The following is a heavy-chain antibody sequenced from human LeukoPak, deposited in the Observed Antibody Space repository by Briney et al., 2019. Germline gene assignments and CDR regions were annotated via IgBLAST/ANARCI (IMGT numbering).Heavy chain of an antibody. CDR1: GLTFSPYG. J-gene: IGHJ4*02. CDR2: IAGSSSPI. V-gene: IGHV3-48*04. CDR3: ASSNGYLDH. Sequence: PGGSLRLSRAASGLTFSPYGMNWVRQAPGKGLEWLAYIAGSSSPIYYADSVKGRFTISRDNAKNSVYPQMNSLRAEDTAVYYCASSNGYLDHWGQETLVTVSS. D-gene: IGHD3-22*01.